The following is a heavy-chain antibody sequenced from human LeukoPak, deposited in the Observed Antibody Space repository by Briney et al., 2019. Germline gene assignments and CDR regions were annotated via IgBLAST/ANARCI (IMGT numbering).Heavy chain of an antibody. CDR1: GGSISSSSYY. V-gene: IGHV4-39*01. D-gene: IGHD3-3*01. CDR3: ARADFYYDFWSGYYPRNWFDP. Sequence: SETLSLTCTVSGGSISSSSYYWGWIHQPPGKGLEWIGSIYYSGSTYYNPSLKSRVTISVDTSKNQFSLKLSSVTAADTAVYYCARADFYYDFWSGYYPRNWFDPWGQGTLVTVSS. J-gene: IGHJ5*02. CDR2: IYYSGST.